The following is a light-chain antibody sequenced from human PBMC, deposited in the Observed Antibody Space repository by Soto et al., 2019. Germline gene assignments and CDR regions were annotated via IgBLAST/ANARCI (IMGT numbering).Light chain of an antibody. CDR3: QQYGSSPQT. V-gene: IGKV3-20*01. Sequence: EIVLTQSPGTLSLSPGERATLSCRARRSVGNNYVAWYQRKPGQAPRLLIYGASSRATDIPRRFSGSGSGTDFTLTITRLEPEDFAVYYCQQYGSSPQTFGQGTKVESK. J-gene: IGKJ1*01. CDR2: GAS. CDR1: RSVGNNY.